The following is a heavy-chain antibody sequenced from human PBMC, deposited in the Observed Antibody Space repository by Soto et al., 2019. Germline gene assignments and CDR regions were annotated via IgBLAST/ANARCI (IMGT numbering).Heavy chain of an antibody. CDR1: GFTFDDYA. CDR2: ISWNSGSI. D-gene: IGHD4-17*01. CDR3: ARWRATVTIFAY. V-gene: IGHV3-9*01. Sequence: EVQLVESGGGLVQPGRSLRLSCAASGFTFDDYAMHWVRQAPGKGLEWVSGISWNSGSIGYADSVKGRFTISRDNAKNSLYLQMNSLRAEDTALYYCARWRATVTIFAYWGQGTLVTVSS. J-gene: IGHJ4*02.